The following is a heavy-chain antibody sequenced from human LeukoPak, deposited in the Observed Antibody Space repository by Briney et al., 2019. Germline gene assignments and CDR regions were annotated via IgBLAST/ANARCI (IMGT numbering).Heavy chain of an antibody. V-gene: IGHV3-30*03. CDR2: ISYDGSNK. D-gene: IGHD2-21*02. CDR3: ARDVTNLH. J-gene: IGHJ4*02. CDR1: GFTFSSYG. Sequence: GSLTLSCAASGFTFSSYGMHWVRPAPGKGLEWVAVISYDGSNKYYADSVKGRFTISRDNSKNTLYLQMNSLRAEDTAVYYCARDVTNLHWGQGTLVTVSS.